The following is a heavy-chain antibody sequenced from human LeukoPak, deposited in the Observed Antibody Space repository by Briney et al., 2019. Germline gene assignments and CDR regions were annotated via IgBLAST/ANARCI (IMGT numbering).Heavy chain of an antibody. V-gene: IGHV5-51*01. CDR2: ISPDDSDT. D-gene: IGHD3-10*01. Sequence: GESLKISCKSSGYRFSTYWIGWVRQMPGEGLEWMGIISPDDSDTRYSPSFEGQVTFSADKSINTAYLQWSGLKASDTAIYYCATPRAWFGDATYFFDYWGQGTLVTVSS. CDR3: ATPRAWFGDATYFFDY. J-gene: IGHJ4*02. CDR1: GYRFSTYW.